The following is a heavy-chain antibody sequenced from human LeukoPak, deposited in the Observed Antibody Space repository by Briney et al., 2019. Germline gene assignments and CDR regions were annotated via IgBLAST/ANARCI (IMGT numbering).Heavy chain of an antibody. Sequence: PSETLSLTCTVSGGSISSYYWSWIRQPPGKGLEWIGYICYSGSTNYNPSLKSRVTISVDTSKNQFSLKLSSVTAADTAVYYCARGGYSYGSFTGYYMDVWGKGTTVTISS. V-gene: IGHV4-59*01. CDR3: ARGGYSYGSFTGYYMDV. CDR1: GGSISSYY. J-gene: IGHJ6*03. D-gene: IGHD5-18*01. CDR2: ICYSGST.